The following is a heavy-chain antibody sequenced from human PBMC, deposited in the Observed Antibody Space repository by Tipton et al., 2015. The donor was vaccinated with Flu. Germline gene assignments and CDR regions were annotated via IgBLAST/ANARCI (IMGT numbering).Heavy chain of an antibody. CDR2: IYYSGST. D-gene: IGHD6-19*01. Sequence: TLSLTCTVSGGSISSGTYHWGWIRQPPGKGLEWIGTIYYSGSTYYNPSLKSRVTISVDTSKNQFSLKVTSVTAADTAVYFCAREGDDYSRGWYASWGQGILVTVSS. CDR3: AREGDDYSRGWYAS. J-gene: IGHJ5*02. V-gene: IGHV4-39*07. CDR1: GGSISSGTYH.